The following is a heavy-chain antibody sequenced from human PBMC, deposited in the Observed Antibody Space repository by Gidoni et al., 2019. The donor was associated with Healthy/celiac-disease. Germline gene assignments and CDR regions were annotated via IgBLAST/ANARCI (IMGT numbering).Heavy chain of an antibody. Sequence: EVQLVVSGGGLVQPGGSLRLSCAASGFTVSSNYMSWVRQAPGKGLEWVSVIYSGGSTYYADSVKGRFTISRDNSKNTLYLQMNSLRAEDTAVYYCATYYDSSGYYVAFDIWGQGTMVTVSS. CDR1: GFTVSSNY. D-gene: IGHD3-22*01. V-gene: IGHV3-66*01. J-gene: IGHJ3*02. CDR2: IYSGGST. CDR3: ATYYDSSGYYVAFDI.